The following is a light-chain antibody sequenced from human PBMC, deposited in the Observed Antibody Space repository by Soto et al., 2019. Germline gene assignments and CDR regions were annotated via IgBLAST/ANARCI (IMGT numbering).Light chain of an antibody. J-gene: IGLJ3*02. CDR2: DDS. CDR3: QVWDNGDRQV. V-gene: IGLV3-21*02. CDR1: NPGSKS. Sequence: SYELTQPPSVSVAPGQTARMPCGRDNPGSKSVHWYQQRPGQAPVLVVYDDSDRPSGIPERFSGSNSGNTATLIISRVEAGDEADYYCQVWDNGDRQVFGGGTKLTVL.